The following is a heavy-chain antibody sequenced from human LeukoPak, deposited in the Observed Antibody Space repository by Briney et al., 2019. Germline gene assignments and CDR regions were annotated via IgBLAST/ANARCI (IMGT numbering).Heavy chain of an antibody. J-gene: IGHJ3*02. D-gene: IGHD3-16*01. V-gene: IGHV3-48*04. CDR2: ISSSGSTT. CDR1: GFTFSSYA. Sequence: GGSLRLSCAASGFTFSSYAMSWVRQAPGKGLEWVSYISSSGSTTYYADSVKGRITISRDNAKNSLYLQMNSLRAEDTAVYYCATYTARAFDIWGQGTMVTVSS. CDR3: ATYTARAFDI.